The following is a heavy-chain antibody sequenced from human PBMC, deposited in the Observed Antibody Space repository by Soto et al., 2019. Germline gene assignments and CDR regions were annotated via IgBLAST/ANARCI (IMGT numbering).Heavy chain of an antibody. D-gene: IGHD6-19*01. J-gene: IGHJ6*02. Sequence: SETLSLTCTVSGGSISSYYWSWIRQPPGKGLEWIGYIYYSGSTNYNPSLKSRVTISVDTSKNQFSLKLSSVTAADTAVYYRARDKGGWGYSSGYYYYGMDVWGQGTTVTVSS. CDR1: GGSISSYY. CDR2: IYYSGST. CDR3: ARDKGGWGYSSGYYYYGMDV. V-gene: IGHV4-59*01.